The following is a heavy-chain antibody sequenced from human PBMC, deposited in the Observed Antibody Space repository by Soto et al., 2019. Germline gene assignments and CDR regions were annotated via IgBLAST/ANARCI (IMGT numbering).Heavy chain of an antibody. D-gene: IGHD3-10*01. CDR3: AKGGSGSYSNAFDI. CDR2: IYYSGST. V-gene: IGHV4-39*01. J-gene: IGHJ3*02. Sequence: QLQLQESGPGLVKPSETLSLTCTVSGGSISSSSYYWGWIRQPPGKGLAWIGSIYYSGSTYYNPSLKSRVTISVDTSKNQFSLKLSSVTAADTAVYYCAKGGSGSYSNAFDIWGQGTMVTVSS. CDR1: GGSISSSSYY.